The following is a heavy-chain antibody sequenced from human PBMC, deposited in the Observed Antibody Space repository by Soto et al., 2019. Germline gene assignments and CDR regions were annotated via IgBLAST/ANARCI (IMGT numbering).Heavy chain of an antibody. V-gene: IGHV3-7*01. D-gene: IGHD5-12*01. CDR1: GFRFSNYW. Sequence: GGSLRLSCAASGFRFSNYWMSWVRQAPGKGLEWVANIKQDGTQKFYVDSVKGRFTISRDNAKNSLYLQMNSLRAEDTAVYYCAKYSGAYDFDYWGQGTLVTVSS. CDR3: AKYSGAYDFDY. J-gene: IGHJ4*02. CDR2: IKQDGTQK.